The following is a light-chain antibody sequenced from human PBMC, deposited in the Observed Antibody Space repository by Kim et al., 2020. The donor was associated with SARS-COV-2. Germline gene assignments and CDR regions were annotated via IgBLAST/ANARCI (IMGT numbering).Light chain of an antibody. CDR1: DIRSDY. J-gene: IGLJ2*01. Sequence: GHTVRITCQRYDIRSDYASWYQQKPGTAPVLVIYGKNNRPSGVPDRFSGSSSGNTASLTITGAQAEDEADYYCTSRDSSVNRVVFGGGTQLTVL. CDR3: TSRDSSVNRVV. CDR2: GKN. V-gene: IGLV3-19*01.